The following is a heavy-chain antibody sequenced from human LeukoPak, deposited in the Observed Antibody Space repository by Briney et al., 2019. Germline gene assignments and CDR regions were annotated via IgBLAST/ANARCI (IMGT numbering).Heavy chain of an antibody. D-gene: IGHD3-22*01. CDR3: ATVSYYYDSSGYQGYFQH. Sequence: GASVKVSCKVSEYTFTELSMHWVRQAPGKGLEWMGGFDPEDGETIYAQKFQGRVTMTEDTSTDTAYMELSSLRSEDTAIYYCATVSYYYDSSGYQGYFQHWGQGTLVTVSS. J-gene: IGHJ1*01. CDR1: EYTFTELS. CDR2: FDPEDGET. V-gene: IGHV1-24*01.